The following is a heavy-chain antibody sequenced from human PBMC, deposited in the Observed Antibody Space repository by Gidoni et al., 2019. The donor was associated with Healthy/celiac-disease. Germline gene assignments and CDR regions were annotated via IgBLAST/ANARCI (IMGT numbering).Heavy chain of an antibody. V-gene: IGHV1-3*01. CDR1: GYTFTSSA. Sequence: QVQPVQSGAEVKKPGASVKVSCKASGYTFTSSAMHWVRQAPGQRLEWMGWIHAGNGNTKYSQKFQGRVTITRDTSESTGYMELSSLRSEDTAVYYCARGSLLWSGYYLSLGEFDYWGQGTLVTVSS. J-gene: IGHJ4*02. CDR3: ARGSLLWSGYYLSLGEFDY. D-gene: IGHD3-3*01. CDR2: IHAGNGNT.